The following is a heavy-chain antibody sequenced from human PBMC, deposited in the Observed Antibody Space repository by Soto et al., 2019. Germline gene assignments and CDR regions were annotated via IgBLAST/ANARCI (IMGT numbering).Heavy chain of an antibody. CDR3: ARGDIVATLFDY. J-gene: IGHJ4*02. D-gene: IGHD5-12*01. CDR1: GGTFSSYT. V-gene: IGHV1-69*02. Sequence: QVQLVQSGAEVKKPGSSVKVSCKASGGTFSSYTISWVRQAPGQGLEWMGRIIPILGIANYAQKFQGRVTIPADKATSTAYMELSSLRSEDTAVYYCARGDIVATLFDYWGQGTLVTVSS. CDR2: IIPILGIA.